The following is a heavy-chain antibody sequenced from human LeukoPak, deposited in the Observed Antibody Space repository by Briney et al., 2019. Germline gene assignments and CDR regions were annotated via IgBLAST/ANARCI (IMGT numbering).Heavy chain of an antibody. V-gene: IGHV4-4*07. J-gene: IGHJ6*02. D-gene: IGHD2/OR15-2a*01. CDR1: GGSISSYY. CDR3: ARVAYHNSAGPQYNYVIDV. CDR2: IYTSGST. Sequence: PSETLSLTCTVSGGSISSYYWSWIRQPAGKGLEWIGRIYTSGSTNYNPSLKSRVTMSVDTSKPQFSLKLRFVTAADTALYYCARVAYHNSAGPQYNYVIDVWGQGTTVTVSS.